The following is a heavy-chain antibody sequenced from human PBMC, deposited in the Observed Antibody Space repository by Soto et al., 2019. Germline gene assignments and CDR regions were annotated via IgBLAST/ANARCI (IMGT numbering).Heavy chain of an antibody. CDR1: GFTFSEYA. J-gene: IGHJ4*02. V-gene: IGHV3-23*01. Sequence: GGSLRLSCEGSGFTFSEYAMTWVRQAPGKGLEWVSDISASGLNRFYAGSVRGRFTISRDNSRNTLYLQMNSLRAEDTAVYYCAIQQGVAVSAYYDYWGPGTLVTVSS. CDR2: ISASGLNR. CDR3: AIQQGVAVSAYYDY. D-gene: IGHD6-19*01.